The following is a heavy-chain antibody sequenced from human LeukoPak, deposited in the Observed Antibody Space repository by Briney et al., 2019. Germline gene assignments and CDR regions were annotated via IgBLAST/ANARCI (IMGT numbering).Heavy chain of an antibody. CDR1: GYTFTGYY. CDR2: INPNSGGT. V-gene: IGHV1-2*02. J-gene: IGHJ4*02. Sequence: ASVKVSCKASGYTFTGYYMHWVRQAPGQGLEWMGWINPNSGGTNYAQKFQGRVTMTRDTSISTAYMELSRLRSDDTAVYYWASSIAAAGPLNFDYWGQGTLVTVSS. D-gene: IGHD6-13*01. CDR3: ASSIAAAGPLNFDY.